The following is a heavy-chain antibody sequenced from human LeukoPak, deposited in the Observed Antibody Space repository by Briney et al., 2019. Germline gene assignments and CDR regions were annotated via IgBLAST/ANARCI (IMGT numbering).Heavy chain of an antibody. D-gene: IGHD3-10*01. CDR3: ARSSTTMVRGVMGY. V-gene: IGHV3-7*01. Sequence: GGSLRLSCAASGFTFSSYWMSWVRQAPGKGLEWVVNIKQDGSEKYYVDSVKGRFTISRDNAKNSLYLQMNSLRAEDTAVYYCARSSTTMVRGVMGYWGQGTLVTVSS. CDR1: GFTFSSYW. CDR2: IKQDGSEK. J-gene: IGHJ4*02.